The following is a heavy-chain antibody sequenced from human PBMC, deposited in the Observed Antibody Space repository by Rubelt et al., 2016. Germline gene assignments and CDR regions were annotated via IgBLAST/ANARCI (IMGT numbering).Heavy chain of an antibody. J-gene: IGHJ4*02. Sequence: ESGPGLVKPSETLSLTCTVSGGSIRSRSYYWGWIRQPPGKGLEWIGSIHYSGSTYYNPSLKCRVTISEDTSKKQFSLNLKSVTAADTALYYCARHDYYDTSGHPYWGKGTLVTVSS. CDR2: IHYSGST. D-gene: IGHD3-22*01. CDR1: GGSIRSRSYY. V-gene: IGHV4-39*01. CDR3: ARHDYYDTSGHPY.